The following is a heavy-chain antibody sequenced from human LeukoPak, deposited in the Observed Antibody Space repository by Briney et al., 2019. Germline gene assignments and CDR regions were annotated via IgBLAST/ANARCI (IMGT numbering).Heavy chain of an antibody. CDR3: ARDIAAAAFLDD. CDR2: IKEDGSSK. Sequence: PGGSLRLSCAASAYSFTSYWTNWDRQALGKWLESVANIKEDGSSKYYVDSVKGRFAISRDNAKNSLYLQMNSLRAEDTAVYYCARDIAAAAFLDDWGQGTLVTVSS. CDR1: AYSFTSYW. D-gene: IGHD6-13*01. V-gene: IGHV3-7*04. J-gene: IGHJ4*02.